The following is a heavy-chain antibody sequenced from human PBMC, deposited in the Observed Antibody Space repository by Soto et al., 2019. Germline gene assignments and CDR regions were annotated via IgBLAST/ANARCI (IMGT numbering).Heavy chain of an antibody. CDR2: ISYDGSNK. D-gene: IGHD3-10*01. V-gene: IGHV3-30-3*01. CDR1: GFTFISYA. CDR3: ARGNTYYYGSGSYYTLPYYYYGMDV. Sequence: WGSLRLSCAASGFTFISYAIHFFRHSPFKWLEWVAVISYDGSNKYYADSVKGRFTISRDNSKNTLYLQMNSLRAEDTAVYYCARGNTYYYGSGSYYTLPYYYYGMDVWGQGTTVTVSS. J-gene: IGHJ6*02.